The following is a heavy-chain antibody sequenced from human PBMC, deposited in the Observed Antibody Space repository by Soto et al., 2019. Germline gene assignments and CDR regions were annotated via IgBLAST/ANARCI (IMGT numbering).Heavy chain of an antibody. D-gene: IGHD2-15*01. CDR1: GYSYTSYG. V-gene: IGHV1-18*01. CDR3: ARGGEYCSGGSCYSTNQEIDY. Sequence: GAPAKVCCEASGYSYTSYGISWVRQAPGQGLEWMGWISAYNGNTNYAQKLQGRVTMTTDTSTSTAYMELRSLRSDDTAVYYCARGGEYCSGGSCYSTNQEIDYWGQGTLVTVSS. J-gene: IGHJ4*02. CDR2: ISAYNGNT.